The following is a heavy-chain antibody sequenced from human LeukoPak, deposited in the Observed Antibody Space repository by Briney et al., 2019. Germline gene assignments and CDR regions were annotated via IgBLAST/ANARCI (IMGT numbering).Heavy chain of an antibody. CDR2: INGGNGNT. Sequence: ASVKVSCKTSGYTSTNYVIHWMCQAPGQRLEWMGWINGGNGNTKYSQKFQGRITITRDTSASTANMEVRSLISEDTAVYYCARGGPVAGIDYWGQGTLVTVSS. CDR1: GYTSTNYV. J-gene: IGHJ4*02. V-gene: IGHV1-3*01. CDR3: ARGGPVAGIDY. D-gene: IGHD6-19*01.